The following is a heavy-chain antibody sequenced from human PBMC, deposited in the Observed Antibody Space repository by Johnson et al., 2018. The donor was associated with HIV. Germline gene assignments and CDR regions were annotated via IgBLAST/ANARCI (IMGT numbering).Heavy chain of an antibody. J-gene: IGHJ3*02. CDR2: IKQDGSEK. V-gene: IGHV3-7*03. D-gene: IGHD6-6*01. CDR3: AKGVYSSSSHDAFDI. Sequence: VQLVESGGGLVQPGGSLRLSCAASGFTFSSYWMSWVRQAPGKGLEWVANIKQDGSEKYYVDSVKGRFPISRDNAKNSLYLQMNSLRAEDTALYYCAKGVYSSSSHDAFDIWGQGTMVTVSS. CDR1: GFTFSSYW.